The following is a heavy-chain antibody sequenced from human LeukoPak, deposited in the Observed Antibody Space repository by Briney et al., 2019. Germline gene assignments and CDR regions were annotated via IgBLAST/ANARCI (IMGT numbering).Heavy chain of an antibody. V-gene: IGHV4-30-2*01. D-gene: IGHD3-3*01. CDR1: GGSISSGGYY. Sequence: SQTLSLTWTVSGGSISSGGYYWSWIRQPPGKGLEWIGEINHSGSTNYNPSLKSRVTISVDTSKNQFSLKLSSVTAADTAVYYCARGLPPSDFWSGHFGGYYYYYMDVWGKGTTVTVSS. J-gene: IGHJ6*03. CDR2: INHSGST. CDR3: ARGLPPSDFWSGHFGGYYYYYMDV.